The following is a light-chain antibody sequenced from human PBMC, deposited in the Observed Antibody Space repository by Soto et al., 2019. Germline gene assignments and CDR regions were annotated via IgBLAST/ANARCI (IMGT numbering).Light chain of an antibody. CDR3: QQYGNSPPGT. J-gene: IGKJ5*01. Sequence: ETALTQAPGTLYVSPGERANLSCRASQSVDNSHVPKYQQRRGQPPRLLIYGASNRDTDIPERFSGSGSGADFTLTIRRLEPEDVAAYFCQQYGNSPPGTFGQGTRL. CDR2: GAS. V-gene: IGKV3-20*01. CDR1: QSVDNSH.